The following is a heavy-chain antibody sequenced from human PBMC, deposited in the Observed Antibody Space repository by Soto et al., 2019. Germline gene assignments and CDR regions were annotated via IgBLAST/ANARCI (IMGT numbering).Heavy chain of an antibody. D-gene: IGHD5-12*01. Sequence: PXESLTISCKASGYTFTSQWIGLVRQKSGIGLEWMGLIFPGDSDTRYSPSFQGQVTISADKSISTAFLQWSSLEASDTAMYYCARLVDGYPGYWGQGTLVTVSS. V-gene: IGHV5-51*01. CDR1: GYTFTSQW. CDR3: ARLVDGYPGY. J-gene: IGHJ4*02. CDR2: IFPGDSDT.